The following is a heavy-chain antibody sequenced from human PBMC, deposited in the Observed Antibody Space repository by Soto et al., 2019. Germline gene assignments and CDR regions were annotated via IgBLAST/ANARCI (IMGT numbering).Heavy chain of an antibody. CDR3: ARGSGYDAGFDY. Sequence: SETLSLTCAVYGGSFIGYYWSWIRQPPGKGLEWIGEINHSGSTNYNPSLKSRVTISVDTSKNQFSLKLSSVTAADTAVYYCARGSGYDAGFDYWGQGTLVTAPQ. CDR1: GGSFIGYY. D-gene: IGHD5-12*01. J-gene: IGHJ4*02. V-gene: IGHV4-34*01. CDR2: INHSGST.